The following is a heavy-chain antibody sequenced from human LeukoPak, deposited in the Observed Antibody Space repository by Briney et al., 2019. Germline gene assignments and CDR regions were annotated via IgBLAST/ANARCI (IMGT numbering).Heavy chain of an antibody. CDR3: AGVNRGSYFSGWFDP. J-gene: IGHJ5*02. Sequence: TSQRLSLTCTVSGGSIIISTYYWGWIRHPPGKGLEWIGSIYYSGKTDYNPSLKSRVTISVETSKNQFSLKLSSVTAADTAVYYCAGVNRGSYFSGWFDPWGQETLVTVSS. CDR1: GGSIIISTYY. CDR2: IYYSGKT. V-gene: IGHV4-39*07. D-gene: IGHD1-26*01.